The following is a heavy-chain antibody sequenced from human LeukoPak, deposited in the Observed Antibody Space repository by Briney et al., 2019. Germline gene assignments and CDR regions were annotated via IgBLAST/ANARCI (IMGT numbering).Heavy chain of an antibody. CDR1: GFTFSSYA. J-gene: IGHJ6*03. V-gene: IGHV3-23*01. D-gene: IGHD6-19*01. CDR2: ISGSGGST. Sequence: GGSLRLSCVASGFTFSSYAMSWVRQAPGKGLEWVSTISGSGGSTYYADSVKGRFTISRDNSKNTLYLQMNSLRAEDTAVYYCAKSAVAYYYYYYMDVWGKGTTVTVSS. CDR3: AKSAVAYYYYYYMDV.